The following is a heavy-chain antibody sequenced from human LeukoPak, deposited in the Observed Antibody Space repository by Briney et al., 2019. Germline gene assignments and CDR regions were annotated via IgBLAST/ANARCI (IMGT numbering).Heavy chain of an antibody. CDR3: ARCSRYCSSTSCYTDGYYYYMDV. Sequence: PGGSLRLSCAASGFTFSSYWMSWVRQAPGKGLEWVANIKQDGSEKYYVDSVKGRFTISRDNAKNSLYLQMNSLRAEDTAVYYCARCSRYCSSTSCYTDGYYYYMDVWGKGTTVTVFS. V-gene: IGHV3-7*01. D-gene: IGHD2-2*02. CDR1: GFTFSSYW. J-gene: IGHJ6*03. CDR2: IKQDGSEK.